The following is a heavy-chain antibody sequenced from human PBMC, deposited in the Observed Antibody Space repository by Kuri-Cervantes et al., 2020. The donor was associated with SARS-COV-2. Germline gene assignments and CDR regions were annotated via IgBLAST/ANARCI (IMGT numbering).Heavy chain of an antibody. J-gene: IGHJ4*02. V-gene: IGHV4-59*12. CDR1: GGSISSYY. D-gene: IGHD3-3*01. Sequence: SDTLSLTGTVPGGSISSYYWSWIRQPPGKGLEWIGYIYYSGSTNYNPSLRSRVTISVDTSKNQFSLELSSVTAADTAVYYCARGVPIRLLEWFSHRFDYWGQGTLVTVSS. CDR2: IYYSGST. CDR3: ARGVPIRLLEWFSHRFDY.